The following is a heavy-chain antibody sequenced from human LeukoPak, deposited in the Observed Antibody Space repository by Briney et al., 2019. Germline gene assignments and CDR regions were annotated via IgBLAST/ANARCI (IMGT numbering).Heavy chain of an antibody. CDR1: GGPITSSSYY. J-gene: IGHJ4*02. CDR2: IYYTGGT. Sequence: SETLSLTCSVSGGPITSSSYYWGWIRQPPGKGLEWIGSIYYTGGTYYSPSLKSRVTMSVDTSKSQFSLNLRSVTAADTAVYYCARHGGTRVTLVEVYYFDYWGQGTLVTVSS. D-gene: IGHD4-11*01. V-gene: IGHV4-39*01. CDR3: ARHGGTRVTLVEVYYFDY.